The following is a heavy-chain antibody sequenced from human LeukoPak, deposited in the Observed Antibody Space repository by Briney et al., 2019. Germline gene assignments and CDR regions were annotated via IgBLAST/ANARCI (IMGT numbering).Heavy chain of an antibody. J-gene: IGHJ4*02. CDR1: GGSISSYY. V-gene: IGHV4-59*08. D-gene: IGHD3/OR15-3a*01. CDR2: IYYSGST. CDR3: ARGGGGYDLYSFDY. Sequence: SSETLSLTCTVSGGSISSYYWSWIRQPPGKGLEWIGYIYYSGSTNYNPSLKSRVTISVDTSKNQFSLKLSSVTAADTAVYYCARGGGGYDLYSFDYWGQGALVTVSS.